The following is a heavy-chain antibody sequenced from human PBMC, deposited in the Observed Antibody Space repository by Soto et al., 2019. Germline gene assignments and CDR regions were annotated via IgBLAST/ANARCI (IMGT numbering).Heavy chain of an antibody. Sequence: EVQLLESGGGLVQPGGSLRLSCAASGLTFSNSAMNWVRQAPGKGLHWVSSISGSGGTTYYADSVKGRFTISRDNSKNALYRQINTSRAQNTAAYYSAKWRGAELVVMPAATAFDPWGQGTLVTVSS. V-gene: IGHV3-23*01. D-gene: IGHD2-2*01. J-gene: IGHJ5*02. CDR1: GLTFSNSA. CDR3: AKWRGAELVVMPAATAFDP. CDR2: ISGSGGTT.